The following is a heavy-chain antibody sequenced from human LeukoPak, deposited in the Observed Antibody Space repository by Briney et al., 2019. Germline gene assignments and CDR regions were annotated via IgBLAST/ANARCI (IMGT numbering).Heavy chain of an antibody. D-gene: IGHD5-18*01. CDR3: ARVGYSYGPHFDY. Sequence: SETLSLTCSVSGGSISNNIYYWGWVRQPPGKGLEWIGTIFYSGSTNYNPSLKSRVTISVDKSKNQFSLKLSSVTAADTAVYYCARVGYSYGPHFDYWGQGTLVTVSS. CDR2: IFYSGST. V-gene: IGHV4-39*07. CDR1: GGSISNNIYY. J-gene: IGHJ4*02.